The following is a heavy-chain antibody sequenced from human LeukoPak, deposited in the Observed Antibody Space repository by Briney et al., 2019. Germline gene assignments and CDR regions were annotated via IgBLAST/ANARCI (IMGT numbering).Heavy chain of an antibody. CDR3: ARGEIQLWLYYFDY. V-gene: IGHV3-23*01. Sequence: AGGSLRLSCAASGFTFSNYAMSWVRQAPGKGLEWVSAISGSGGSSYYADSVKGRFTISRDNAKNSLYLQMNSLRAEDTAVYYCARGEIQLWLYYFDYWGQGTLVTVSS. CDR1: GFTFSNYA. J-gene: IGHJ4*02. CDR2: ISGSGGSS. D-gene: IGHD5-18*01.